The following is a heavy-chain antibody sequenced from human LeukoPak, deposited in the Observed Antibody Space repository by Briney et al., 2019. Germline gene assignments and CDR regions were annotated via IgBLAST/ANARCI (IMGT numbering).Heavy chain of an antibody. V-gene: IGHV1-69*13. D-gene: IGHD1/OR15-1a*01. Sequence: SVKVSCKASGGTFSSYAISWVRQAPGQGLEWLGGIIPIFGTANYAQKFQGRVTITADESTSTAYMELSSLRSEDTAVYYCARELREHTSLGFDLWGRGTLVTVSS. CDR3: ARELREHTSLGFDL. CDR2: IIPIFGTA. CDR1: GGTFSSYA. J-gene: IGHJ2*01.